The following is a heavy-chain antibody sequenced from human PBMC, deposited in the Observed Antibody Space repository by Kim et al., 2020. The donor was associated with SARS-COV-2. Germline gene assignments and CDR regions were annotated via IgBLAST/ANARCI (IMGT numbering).Heavy chain of an antibody. Sequence: GGSLRLSCVASGFTFSGYWMSWVRQGPGKGLEWVANIKQDGSEQNYVDSVRGRFTISRDNTKNSLSLQMNSLRPEDTAVYYCARDKASGPTHFAYWGQGTLVTVSS. V-gene: IGHV3-7*03. J-gene: IGHJ4*02. D-gene: IGHD1-26*01. CDR3: ARDKASGPTHFAY. CDR1: GFTFSGYW. CDR2: IKQDGSEQ.